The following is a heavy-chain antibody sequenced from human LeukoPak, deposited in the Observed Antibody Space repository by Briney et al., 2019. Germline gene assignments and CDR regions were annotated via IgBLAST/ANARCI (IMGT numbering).Heavy chain of an antibody. CDR1: GGSISSSSYY. Sequence: PSETLSLTCTVSGGSISSSSYYWGWIRQPPGTGLEWLGSIYYSGSTYYNPSLKSRVTISVDTSKNQFSLKLSSVTAADTAVYYCATQQWPVSYFQHWGQGTLVTVSS. CDR3: ATQQWPVSYFQH. CDR2: IYYSGST. D-gene: IGHD6-19*01. V-gene: IGHV4-39*01. J-gene: IGHJ1*01.